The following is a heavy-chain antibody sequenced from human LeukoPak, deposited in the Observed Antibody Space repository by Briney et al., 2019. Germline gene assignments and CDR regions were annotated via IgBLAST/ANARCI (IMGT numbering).Heavy chain of an antibody. Sequence: GESLRISCKGSGYSFTSYWIGWVRQMPGKGLEWMGIIYPGDSDTRYSPSFQGQVTISADKSINTAYLQWSSLKASDTAVYYCARQPYIEMAVDYWGQGTLVTVSS. CDR3: ARQPYIEMAVDY. CDR1: GYSFTSYW. D-gene: IGHD5-24*01. J-gene: IGHJ4*02. V-gene: IGHV5-51*01. CDR2: IYPGDSDT.